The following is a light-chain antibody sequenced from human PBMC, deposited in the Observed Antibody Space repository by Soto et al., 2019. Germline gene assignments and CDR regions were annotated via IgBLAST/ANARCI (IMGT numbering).Light chain of an antibody. CDR1: SSNVGGYNF. Sequence: ALTQPASVSGSPGQSIAISCTGTSSNVGGYNFVSWYQQHPGKAPKLLIYEANKRPSGVSNRFSGSKSDNTASLTISGLQAEDEADYYCCSYGGDRIFGGGTKVTVL. V-gene: IGLV2-23*01. CDR2: EAN. J-gene: IGLJ2*01. CDR3: CSYGGDRI.